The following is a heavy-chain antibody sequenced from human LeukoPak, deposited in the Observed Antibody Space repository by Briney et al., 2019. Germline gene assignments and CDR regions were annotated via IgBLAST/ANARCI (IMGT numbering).Heavy chain of an antibody. CDR1: GFTFSSYA. CDR2: ISGSGGST. D-gene: IGHD3-10*01. J-gene: IGHJ4*02. CDR3: AKDRQRELLGY. Sequence: PGGSLRLSCAASGFTFSSYAMSWVRQAPGKGLEWVSAISGSGGSTYYADSVRGRFTISRDNSKDTLYLQMNSLRAEDTAVYYCAKDRQRELLGYWGQGTLVTVSS. V-gene: IGHV3-23*01.